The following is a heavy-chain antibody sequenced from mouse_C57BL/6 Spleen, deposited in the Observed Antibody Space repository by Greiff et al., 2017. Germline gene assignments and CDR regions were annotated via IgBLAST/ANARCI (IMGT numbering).Heavy chain of an antibody. Sequence: VQLQQSGPELVKPGASVKISCKASGYAFSSSWMNWVKQRPGKGLEWIGRIYPGDGDTNYNGKFKGKATLTADKSSSTAYMQLSSLTSEDSAVYLCARGNPNCYFDVWGTGTTVTVSS. CDR3: ARGNPNCYFDV. CDR1: GYAFSSSW. D-gene: IGHD2-1*01. J-gene: IGHJ1*03. V-gene: IGHV1-82*01. CDR2: IYPGDGDT.